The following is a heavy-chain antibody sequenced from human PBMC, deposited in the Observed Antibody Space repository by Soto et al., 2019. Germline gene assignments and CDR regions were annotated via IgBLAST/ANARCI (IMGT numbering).Heavy chain of an antibody. CDR1: GFIFQNYA. D-gene: IGHD3-16*01. CDR3: AKVIVLGASTIEY. CDR2: INGRGNTT. J-gene: IGHJ4*01. Sequence: EEQVLESGGGLAQPGGSLRLSCVASGFIFQNYAMSWVRQTPGKGLEWVSVINGRGNTTFYADSVKGRFTVSRDNSRNMVYLDMNSLRVEDTAVYSCAKVIVLGASTIEYWGLVTPVIVSA. V-gene: IGHV3-23*01.